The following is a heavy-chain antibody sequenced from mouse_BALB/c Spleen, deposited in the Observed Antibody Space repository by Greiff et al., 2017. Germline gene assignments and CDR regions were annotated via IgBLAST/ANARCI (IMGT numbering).Heavy chain of an antibody. CDR1: GYSITSGYY. D-gene: IGHD2-4*01. CDR3: ARDYDYGGDYYAMDY. Sequence: VQLKESGPGLVKPSQSLSLTCSVTGYSITSGYYWNWIRQFPGNKLEWMGYISYDGSNNYNPSLKNRISITRDTSKNQFFLKLNSVTTEDTATYYCARDYDYGGDYYAMDYWGQGTSVTVSS. J-gene: IGHJ4*01. CDR2: ISYDGSN. V-gene: IGHV3-6*02.